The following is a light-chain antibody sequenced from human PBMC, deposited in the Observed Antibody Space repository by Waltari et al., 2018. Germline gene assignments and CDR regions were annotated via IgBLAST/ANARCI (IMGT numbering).Light chain of an antibody. CDR2: DND. CDR1: SSNIGNNY. V-gene: IGLV1-51*01. J-gene: IGLJ3*02. Sequence: QSVLTQPPSVSAAPGQKVTISCSGSSSNIGNNYVSWYQQLPGTAPKLLIYDNDKRPSGIPDRFSGSKSGPSATLGITGLQTGDDADYYCGTWDSSLSAVVFGGGTKLTVL. CDR3: GTWDSSLSAVV.